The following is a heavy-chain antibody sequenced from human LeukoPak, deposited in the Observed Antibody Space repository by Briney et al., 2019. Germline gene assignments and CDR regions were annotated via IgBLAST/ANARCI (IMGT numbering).Heavy chain of an antibody. J-gene: IGHJ4*02. CDR3: AKERDGDYVRYTHY. CDR2: ISASGGGT. CDR1: GFTFSSYA. D-gene: IGHD4-17*01. V-gene: IGHV3-23*01. Sequence: GGSLRLSCAASGFTFSSYAMTWVRQAPGKGPEWVSSISASGGGTYYADSVKGRFTISRDNSKNTLYLQLSSLRADDTAVYHCAKERDGDYVRYTHYWGQGTLVTVSS.